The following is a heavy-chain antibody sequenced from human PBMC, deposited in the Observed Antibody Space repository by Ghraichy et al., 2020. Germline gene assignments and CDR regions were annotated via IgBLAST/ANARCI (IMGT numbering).Heavy chain of an antibody. CDR3: ARRNQDNWNFDQSSYYYYGMDV. Sequence: ASVKVSCKASGYTFTSYDINWVRQATGQGLEWMGWMNPNSGNTGYAQKFQGRVTMTRNTSISTAYMKLSSLRSEDTAVYYCARRNQDNWNFDQSSYYYYGMDVWGQGTTVTVSS. V-gene: IGHV1-8*01. CDR2: MNPNSGNT. D-gene: IGHD1-7*01. J-gene: IGHJ6*02. CDR1: GYTFTSYD.